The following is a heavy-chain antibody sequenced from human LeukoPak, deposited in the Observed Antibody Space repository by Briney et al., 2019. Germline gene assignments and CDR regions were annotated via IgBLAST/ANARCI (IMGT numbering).Heavy chain of an antibody. Sequence: LETLSLTCTVSGGSISSYYWSWIRQSPGKGLEWIGYIYDSVSTNYNPSLKTRVSISIDTSKNQFSLKLTSVTAAVTAVYYCARRYSSSWYFDYWGQGTLLTVSS. CDR1: GGSISSYY. D-gene: IGHD6-13*01. CDR2: IYDSVST. CDR3: ARRYSSSWYFDY. V-gene: IGHV4-59*08. J-gene: IGHJ4*02.